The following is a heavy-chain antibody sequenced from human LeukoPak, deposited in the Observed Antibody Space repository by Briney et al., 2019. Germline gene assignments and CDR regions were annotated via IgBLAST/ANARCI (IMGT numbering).Heavy chain of an antibody. CDR3: ARGSCSGGSCYPTYGMDV. J-gene: IGHJ6*02. Sequence: KPSESLSLTCTVSGGSVSSGSDYWSWIRQPPGQGLEWIGYIYYSGSTNYNPSLKSRVTISVDTSKNQLSLKLSSVTAADTAVYYCARGSCSGGSCYPTYGMDVWGQGTTVTVSS. D-gene: IGHD2-15*01. CDR2: IYYSGST. V-gene: IGHV4-61*01. CDR1: GGSVSSGSDY.